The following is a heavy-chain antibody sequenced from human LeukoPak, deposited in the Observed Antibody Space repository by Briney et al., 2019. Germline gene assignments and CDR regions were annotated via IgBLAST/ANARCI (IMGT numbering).Heavy chain of an antibody. J-gene: IGHJ4*02. Sequence: GGSLRLSCAASGFTFSSYAMSWVRQAPGKGLEWVSAISGRTGGTYYADSVKGRFTISRDNSKSALYLQMDSLRAEDTAVYYCASAYGSGSYVHYWGQGTLVTVSS. CDR3: ASAYGSGSYVHY. D-gene: IGHD3-10*01. CDR1: GFTFSSYA. CDR2: ISGRTGGT. V-gene: IGHV3-23*01.